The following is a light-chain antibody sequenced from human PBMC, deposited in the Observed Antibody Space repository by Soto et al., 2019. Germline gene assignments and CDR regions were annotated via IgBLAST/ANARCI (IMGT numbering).Light chain of an antibody. J-gene: IGKJ3*01. CDR1: QSVSSSY. CDR3: QQYGSSPLT. V-gene: IGKV3-20*01. Sequence: EIVLTQSPGTLSLSPGERATLSCRASQSVSSSYLAWYQQKPGQAPRLLIYGASSRDTGIPDRFSGSGSGTEFTLTISRLEPEDFAVYYCQQYGSSPLTFGPGTKVDIK. CDR2: GAS.